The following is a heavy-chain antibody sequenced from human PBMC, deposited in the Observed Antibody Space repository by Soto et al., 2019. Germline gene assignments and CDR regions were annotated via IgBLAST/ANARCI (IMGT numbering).Heavy chain of an antibody. V-gene: IGHV1-58*01. D-gene: IGHD3-22*01. CDR1: GFTFTSSA. J-gene: IGHJ3*02. CDR3: AAAPYYYDSSGYYYFAFDI. Sequence: SVKVSCTASGFTFTSSAVQWVRQARGQRLEWIGWIVVGSGNTNYAQKFQERVTITRDMSTSTAYMELSSLRSEDTAVYYCAAAPYYYDSSGYYYFAFDIWGQGTMVTVS. CDR2: IVVGSGNT.